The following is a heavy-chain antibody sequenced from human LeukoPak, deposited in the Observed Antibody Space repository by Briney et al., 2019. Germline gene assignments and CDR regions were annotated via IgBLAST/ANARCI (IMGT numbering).Heavy chain of an antibody. CDR3: AKDSFPYYYDSSGYPYYDY. CDR1: GFTFSSYA. J-gene: IGHJ4*02. Sequence: PGGSLRLSCAASGFTFSSYAMSWVRQAPGKGLEWVSAISGSGGSTYYADSVKGRFTISRDNSKNTLYLQMNSLRAEDTAVYYCAKDSFPYYYDSSGYPYYDYWGQGTLVTISS. D-gene: IGHD3-22*01. CDR2: ISGSGGST. V-gene: IGHV3-23*01.